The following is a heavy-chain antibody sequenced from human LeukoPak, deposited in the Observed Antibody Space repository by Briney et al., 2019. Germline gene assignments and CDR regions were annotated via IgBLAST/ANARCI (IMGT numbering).Heavy chain of an antibody. CDR1: GYTFTSYG. V-gene: IGHV1-18*01. Sequence: ASVKVSCKVSGYTFTSYGISWVRQAPGQGLEWVGWISAYNGNTNYAQKLQGRVTMTTDTSTSTAYMELRSLRSDDTAVYYCARDYIADDSSGYYYSWFDPWGQGTLVTVSS. J-gene: IGHJ5*02. CDR3: ARDYIADDSSGYYYSWFDP. D-gene: IGHD3-22*01. CDR2: ISAYNGNT.